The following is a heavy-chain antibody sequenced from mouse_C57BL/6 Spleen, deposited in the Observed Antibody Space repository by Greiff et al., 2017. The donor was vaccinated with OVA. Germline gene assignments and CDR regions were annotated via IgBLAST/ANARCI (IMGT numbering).Heavy chain of an antibody. V-gene: IGHV1-59*01. CDR1: GYTFTSYW. Sequence: QVQLQQPGAELVRPGTSVKLSCKASGYTFTSYWMHWVKQRPGQGLEWIGVIDPSDSYPHYNQKFKGKATLTVDTSSSTAYMQLSSLTSEDSAVYYCARRGLYSNFDYWGQGTTLTVSS. CDR3: ARRGLYSNFDY. D-gene: IGHD2-5*01. J-gene: IGHJ2*01. CDR2: IDPSDSYP.